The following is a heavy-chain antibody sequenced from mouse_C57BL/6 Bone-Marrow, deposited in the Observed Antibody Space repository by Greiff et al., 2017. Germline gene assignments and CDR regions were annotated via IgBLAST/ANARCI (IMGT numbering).Heavy chain of an antibody. CDR1: GYTFTDYN. Sequence: EVQLQESGPELVKPGASVKMSCKASGYTFTDYNMHWVKQSHGKSLEWIGYINPNNGGTSYNQKFKGKATLTVNKSSSTAYMELRSLTSEDSAVYYCATTTVVATWDFDYWGQGTTLTVSS. CDR2: INPNNGGT. D-gene: IGHD1-1*01. J-gene: IGHJ2*01. CDR3: ATTTVVATWDFDY. V-gene: IGHV1-22*01.